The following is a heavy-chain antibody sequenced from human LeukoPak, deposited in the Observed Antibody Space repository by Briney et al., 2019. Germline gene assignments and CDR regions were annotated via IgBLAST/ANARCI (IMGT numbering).Heavy chain of an antibody. J-gene: IGHJ3*02. V-gene: IGHV3-23*01. D-gene: IGHD4-23*01. CDR1: GFTISSYG. CDR3: AKDLGYGGNSDDAFDI. Sequence: GGSLRLSCAASGFTISSYGTSWVRQAPGKGLEWVSAISGSGGSTYYADSVKCRFTISRDNSKNTLYLQMNSLRAEDTAVYYCAKDLGYGGNSDDAFDIWGQGTMVTVSS. CDR2: ISGSGGST.